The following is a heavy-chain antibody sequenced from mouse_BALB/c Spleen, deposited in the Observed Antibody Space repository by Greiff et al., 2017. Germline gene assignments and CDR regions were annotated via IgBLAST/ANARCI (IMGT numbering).Heavy chain of an antibody. CDR2: ISSGSSTI. CDR1: GFTFSSFG. Sequence: EVQGVESGGGLVQPGGSRKLSCAASGFTFSSFGMHWVRQAPEKGLEWVAYISSGSSTIYYADTVKGRFTISRDNAKNTLYLQMSSLKSEDTAMYYCARHKTARATIYAMDYWGQGTSVTVSS. D-gene: IGHD3-1*01. J-gene: IGHJ4*01. CDR3: ARHKTARATIYAMDY. V-gene: IGHV5-17*02.